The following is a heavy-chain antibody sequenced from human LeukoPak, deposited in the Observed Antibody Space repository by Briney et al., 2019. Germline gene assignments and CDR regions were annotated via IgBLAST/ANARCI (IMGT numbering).Heavy chain of an antibody. J-gene: IGHJ4*02. V-gene: IGHV4-39*01. CDR3: ARRVIVATIDY. CDR2: IYYSGST. CDR1: GGSISSSSYY. D-gene: IGHD5-12*01. Sequence: SETLSLTCTVSGGSISSSSYYWAWIRQPPGKGLEWIGSIYYSGSTYYNPSLKSRVTISADTSKNQFSLKLGSVTAADTAVYFCARRVIVATIDYWGQGTLVTVSS.